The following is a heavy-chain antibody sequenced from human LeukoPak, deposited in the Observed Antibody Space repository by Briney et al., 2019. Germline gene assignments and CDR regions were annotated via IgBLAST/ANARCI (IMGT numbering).Heavy chain of an antibody. CDR2: IYYSGSN. D-gene: IGHD6-19*01. J-gene: IGHJ5*02. CDR1: GGSISSYY. Sequence: SETLSLTCTVAGGSISSYYWRWIRQPPGKGLEWIGYIYYSGSNNYNPSLKSRVTISVDTSKNQFSLKLSSVTAAHHGVYYCARHGYSSGSLAWFDPWGQGTQVTVSS. V-gene: IGHV4-59*08. CDR3: ARHGYSSGSLAWFDP.